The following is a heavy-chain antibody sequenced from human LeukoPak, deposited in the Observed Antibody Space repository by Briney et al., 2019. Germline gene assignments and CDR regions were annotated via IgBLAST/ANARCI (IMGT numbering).Heavy chain of an antibody. CDR3: ARDTPGDGYNRGDY. D-gene: IGHD5-24*01. V-gene: IGHV1-46*01. CDR1: GYTFTSNY. Sequence: GASVKVSCKASGYTFTSNYIHWVRQAPGQGLEWMGMIYPRDGSTSYAQKFQGRVTVTRDTSTSTVRMELSGLRSEDTAVYFCARDTPGDGYNRGDYWGQGTLVTVSS. CDR2: IYPRDGST. J-gene: IGHJ4*02.